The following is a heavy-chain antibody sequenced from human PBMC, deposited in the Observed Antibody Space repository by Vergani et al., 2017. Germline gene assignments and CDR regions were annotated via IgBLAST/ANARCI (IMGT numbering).Heavy chain of an antibody. Sequence: QVPLVQSGAEVKKPGASVKVSCKASGYTFTRYAIHWVRQAPGQRLEWMGWINAGNGNTKYSQKFQGRVTITRDTSASTAYMELSSLRSEDTAVYYCARGRIAVAGGYFQHWGQGTLVTVSS. CDR3: ARGRIAVAGGYFQH. D-gene: IGHD6-19*01. CDR1: GYTFTRYA. CDR2: INAGNGNT. J-gene: IGHJ1*01. V-gene: IGHV1-3*01.